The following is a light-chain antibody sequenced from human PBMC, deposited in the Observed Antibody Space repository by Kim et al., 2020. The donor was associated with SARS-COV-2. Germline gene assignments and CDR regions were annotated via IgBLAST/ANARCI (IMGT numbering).Light chain of an antibody. J-gene: IGLJ1*01. CDR3: QVWDSSSDHLNYV. V-gene: IGLV3-21*04. CDR1: NIGSKR. Sequence: GQTARITCGRNNIGSKRVHWYQQKPGQAPVLVIYYDSDRPSGIPERFSGSNSGNTATLTISRVEAGDEADYYCQVWDSSSDHLNYVFGTGTKVTVL. CDR2: YDS.